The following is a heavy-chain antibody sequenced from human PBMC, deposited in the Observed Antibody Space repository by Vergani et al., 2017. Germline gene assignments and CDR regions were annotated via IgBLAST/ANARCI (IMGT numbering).Heavy chain of an antibody. Sequence: QVQLQESGPGLVQPSQTLSLTCTVSGGSISSGSYYWAWIRQPPGKGLEWIGSIYPSGCTNYNPSLKIRVPISVDTSKNQFSLKLRSVTAADTAVYYCARDGDRYHRGVCGYWGQGTLVTVSS. CDR2: IYPSGCT. CDR1: GGSISSGSYY. V-gene: IGHV4-61*02. J-gene: IGHJ4*02. CDR3: ARDGDRYHRGVCGY. D-gene: IGHD2-21*02.